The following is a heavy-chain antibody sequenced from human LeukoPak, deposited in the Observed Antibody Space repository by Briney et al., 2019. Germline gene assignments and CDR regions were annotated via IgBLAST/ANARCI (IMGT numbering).Heavy chain of an antibody. Sequence: PGGSLRLSCAASGFIFSSYAMTWVRQAPGKGLDWVSGISGSGGSTYYADSVKGRFTISRDNSKNTLYLQMNSLRAEDTAVYYCAKTFYYYDTSGYYYWGQGTVVTVSS. CDR2: ISGSGGST. CDR1: GFIFSSYA. J-gene: IGHJ4*02. V-gene: IGHV3-23*01. CDR3: AKTFYYYDTSGYYY. D-gene: IGHD3-22*01.